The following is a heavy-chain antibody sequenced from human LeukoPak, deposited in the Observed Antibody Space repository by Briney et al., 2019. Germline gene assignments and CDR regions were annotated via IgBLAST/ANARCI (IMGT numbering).Heavy chain of an antibody. Sequence: GVSLRLSCAASGFTFSDYYMSWIRQAPGKGLEWVSYISSSSGDTSYADSVMGRFTISRDKSKNSVYLQMNSLRAEDTAVYYCASFETVAASWFDPWGQGTLVTVSS. D-gene: IGHD6-19*01. CDR2: ISSSSGDT. CDR3: ASFETVAASWFDP. V-gene: IGHV3-11*06. J-gene: IGHJ5*02. CDR1: GFTFSDYY.